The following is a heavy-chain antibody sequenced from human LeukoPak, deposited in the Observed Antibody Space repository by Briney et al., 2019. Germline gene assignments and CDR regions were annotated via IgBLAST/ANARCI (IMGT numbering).Heavy chain of an antibody. V-gene: IGHV1-24*01. CDR2: FDPEDGET. CDR3: ATDLRDSSGYYYKYYGMDV. CDR1: GYTLTELS. J-gene: IGHJ6*02. D-gene: IGHD3-22*01. Sequence: ASVKVSCKVFGYTLTELSMHWVRQAPGKGLEWMGGFDPEDGETIYAQKFQGRVTMTEDTSTDTAYMELSSLRSEDTAVYYCATDLRDSSGYYYKYYGMDVWGQGTTVTVSS.